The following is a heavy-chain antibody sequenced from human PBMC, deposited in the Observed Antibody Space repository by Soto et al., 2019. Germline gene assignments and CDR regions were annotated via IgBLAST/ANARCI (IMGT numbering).Heavy chain of an antibody. J-gene: IGHJ4*02. CDR1: GFTFSRYG. D-gene: IGHD6-6*01. CDR3: AREPYSSSSGGGVVGYYFDY. CDR2: IWYDGSNK. Sequence: GGSLRLSCAASGFTFSRYGMHWVRQAPGKGLEWVAVIWYDGSNKYYADSVKGRFNISRDNSKNTLYLQMNSLRAEDTAVYYCAREPYSSSSGGGVVGYYFDYWGQGTLVTVSS. V-gene: IGHV3-33*01.